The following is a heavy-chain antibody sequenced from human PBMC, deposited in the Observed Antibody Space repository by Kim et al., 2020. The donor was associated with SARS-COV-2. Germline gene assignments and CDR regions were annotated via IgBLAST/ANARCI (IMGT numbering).Heavy chain of an antibody. Sequence: ASVKVSCKASGYTFTSYGISWVRQAPGQGLEWMGWISAYNGNTNYAQKLQGRVTMTTDTSTSTAYMELRSLRSDDTAVYYCARDFCSSTSCYTGRVAYYYYYMDVWGKGTTVTVSS. CDR3: ARDFCSSTSCYTGRVAYYYYYMDV. CDR2: ISAYNGNT. V-gene: IGHV1-18*01. CDR1: GYTFTSYG. J-gene: IGHJ6*03. D-gene: IGHD2-2*02.